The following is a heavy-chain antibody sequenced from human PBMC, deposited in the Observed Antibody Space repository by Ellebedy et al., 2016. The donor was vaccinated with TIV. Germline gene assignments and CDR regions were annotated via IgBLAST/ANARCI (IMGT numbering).Heavy chain of an antibody. CDR1: GGSISSSRYY. CDR3: ARLKATNSPFDI. J-gene: IGHJ3*02. CDR2: IYYSGST. D-gene: IGHD1-1*01. Sequence: MPSETLSLTCTVSGGSISSSRYYWGWIRQPPRKGLEWIGSIYYSGSTYYNPSLKSRVTISVDTSKNQFSLKLSSVTAADTAVYYCARLKATNSPFDIWGQGTMVTVSS. V-gene: IGHV4-39*01.